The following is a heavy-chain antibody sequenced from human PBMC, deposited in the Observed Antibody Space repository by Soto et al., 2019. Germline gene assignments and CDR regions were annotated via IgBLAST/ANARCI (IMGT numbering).Heavy chain of an antibody. Sequence: SETLSLTCTVSGGSISSGDYYWSWIRQPPGKGLEWIGYIYYSGSTYYNPSLKSRVTISVDTSKNQFSLKLSSVTAADTAVYYCASFCAGRSCQHEYFQHWGQGTLVTVSS. D-gene: IGHD2-2*01. V-gene: IGHV4-30-4*01. CDR1: GGSISSGDYY. J-gene: IGHJ1*01. CDR3: ASFCAGRSCQHEYFQH. CDR2: IYYSGST.